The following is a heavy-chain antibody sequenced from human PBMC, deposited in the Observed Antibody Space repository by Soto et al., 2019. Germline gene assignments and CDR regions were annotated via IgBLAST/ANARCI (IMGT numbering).Heavy chain of an antibody. D-gene: IGHD3-22*01. Sequence: SETLSLTCTVSGGSIISTSSYWAWIRQPPGKGLEWVGSIYYLGNTYYNPSLGSRVTISVDTSKNQFSLKLSSVTAADTAVFYCAGLYPYESSGYHLDYWSQGTLVTVSS. V-gene: IGHV4-39*01. CDR1: GGSIISTSSY. J-gene: IGHJ4*02. CDR2: IYYLGNT. CDR3: AGLYPYESSGYHLDY.